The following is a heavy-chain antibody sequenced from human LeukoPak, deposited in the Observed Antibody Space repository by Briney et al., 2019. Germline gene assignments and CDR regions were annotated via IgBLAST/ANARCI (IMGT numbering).Heavy chain of an antibody. CDR1: GFTFSSYW. D-gene: IGHD5-18*01. CDR3: ARDFGAMVGGDWFDP. J-gene: IGHJ5*02. Sequence: GGSLRLSCAASGFTFSSYWMSWVRQAPGKGLEWVANIEQDGSEKYYVDSVKGRFTISRDNAKNSLYLQMNSLRAEDTAVYYCARDFGAMVGGDWFDPWGQGTLVTVSS. V-gene: IGHV3-7*01. CDR2: IEQDGSEK.